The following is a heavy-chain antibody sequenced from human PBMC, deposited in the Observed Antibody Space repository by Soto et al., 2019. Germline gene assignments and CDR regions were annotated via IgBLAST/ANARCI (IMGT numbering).Heavy chain of an antibody. V-gene: IGHV1-69*02. Sequence: QVQLVQSGAEVKKPGSSVKVSCKASGGTFSSYTISWVRQAPGQGLEWMGRIIPILGIANYAQKFQGRVTITADKSTSTAYMELSSLRSEDTAVYYCARTVSGPYYYGSGSYPGRREYYYYGMDVWGQGTTVTVSS. J-gene: IGHJ6*02. CDR2: IIPILGIA. CDR1: GGTFSSYT. D-gene: IGHD3-10*01. CDR3: ARTVSGPYYYGSGSYPGRREYYYYGMDV.